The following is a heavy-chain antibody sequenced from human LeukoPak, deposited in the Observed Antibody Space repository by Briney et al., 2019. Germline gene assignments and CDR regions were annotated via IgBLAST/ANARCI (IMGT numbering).Heavy chain of an antibody. Sequence: PGGSLRLSCAASEFSVGSNYMTWVRQAPGKGLEWVSLIYSGGSTYYADSVKGRFTISRDNSKNTLYLQMNSLRAEDTAVYYCARAPTRYYDAYYCMDVWGKGTTVTISS. CDR3: ARAPTRYYDAYYCMDV. D-gene: IGHD3-22*01. V-gene: IGHV3-66*01. CDR1: EFSVGSNY. J-gene: IGHJ6*03. CDR2: IYSGGST.